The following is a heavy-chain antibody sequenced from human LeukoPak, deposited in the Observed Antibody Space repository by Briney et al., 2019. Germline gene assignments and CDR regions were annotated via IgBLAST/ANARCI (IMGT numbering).Heavy chain of an antibody. V-gene: IGHV1-2*06. CDR1: GGTFSSYA. CDR2: INPNSGGT. CDR3: ASRYYYDSSGYFDY. D-gene: IGHD3-22*01. Sequence: ASVKVSCKASGGTFSSYAISWVRQAPGQGLEWMGRINPNSGGTNYAQKFQGRVTMTRDTSISTAYMELSRLRSDDTAVYYCASRYYYDSSGYFDYWGQGTLVTVSS. J-gene: IGHJ4*02.